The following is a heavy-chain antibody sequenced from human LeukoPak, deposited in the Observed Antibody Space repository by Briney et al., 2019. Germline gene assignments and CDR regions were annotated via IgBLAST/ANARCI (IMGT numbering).Heavy chain of an antibody. D-gene: IGHD5-18*01. CDR2: ISGSGGST. CDR3: ARIGAYSYGPQWYFDY. Sequence: PGGSLRLSCAASGFTFSSYGMSWVRQAPGKGLEWVSAISGSGGSTYYADSVKGRFTISRDNSKNTLYLQMNSLRAEDTAVYYCARIGAYSYGPQWYFDYWGQGTLVTVSS. V-gene: IGHV3-23*01. CDR1: GFTFSSYG. J-gene: IGHJ4*02.